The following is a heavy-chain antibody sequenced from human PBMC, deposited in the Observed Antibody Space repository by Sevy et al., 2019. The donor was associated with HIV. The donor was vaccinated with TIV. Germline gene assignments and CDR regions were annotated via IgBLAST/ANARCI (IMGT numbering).Heavy chain of an antibody. V-gene: IGHV3-23*01. CDR1: GFTFSSYA. CDR3: ATGGSSWYPFDP. CDR2: ISGSGGST. Sequence: GGSLRLSCAASGFTFSSYAMSWVRQAPGKGLEWVSAISGSGGSTYYADSVKGRFTISRDNSKNRLYLQMNSLRAEDTAVYYCATGGSSWYPFDPWGQGTLVTVSS. J-gene: IGHJ5*02. D-gene: IGHD6-13*01.